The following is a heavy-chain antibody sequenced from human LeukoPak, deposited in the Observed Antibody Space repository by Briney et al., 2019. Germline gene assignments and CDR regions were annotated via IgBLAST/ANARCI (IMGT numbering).Heavy chain of an antibody. CDR3: ARTRGRYDAFDI. J-gene: IGHJ3*02. D-gene: IGHD3-10*01. CDR2: IYYSGST. V-gene: IGHV4-59*01. CDR1: GGSISSYY. Sequence: SETLSPTCTVSGGSISSYYWSWIRQPPGKGLEWIGYIYYSGSTNYNPSLKSRVTISVDTSKNQFSLKLSSVTAADTAVYYCARTRGRYDAFDIWGQGTMVTVSS.